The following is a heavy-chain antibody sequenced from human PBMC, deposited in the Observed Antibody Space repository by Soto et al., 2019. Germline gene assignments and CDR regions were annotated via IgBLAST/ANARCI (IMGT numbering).Heavy chain of an antibody. Sequence: HPGGSLRLSCAASGFTFDDYAMHWVRQVPGKGLEWVSGINWNGENTHYADSVKGRFTISRDNAKNSLYLQMNSLKTEDTALYYCAKAREILITFGGTLATFDFWGQGTLVTVSS. D-gene: IGHD3-16*01. CDR2: INWNGENT. J-gene: IGHJ4*02. V-gene: IGHV3-9*01. CDR3: AKAREILITFGGTLATFDF. CDR1: GFTFDDYA.